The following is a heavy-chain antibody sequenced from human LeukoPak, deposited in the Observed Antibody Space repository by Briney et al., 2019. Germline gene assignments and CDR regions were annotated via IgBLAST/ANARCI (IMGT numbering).Heavy chain of an antibody. Sequence: GGSLRLSCAASGFTFSSYWMSWVRQAPGKGLEWVANIKQDGSEKYYVDSVKGRFTISRDNAKNSLYLQMNSLRAEDTAVYYCARVEPHGPAAPSRYWGQGTLVTVSS. CDR1: GFTFSSYW. CDR2: IKQDGSEK. J-gene: IGHJ4*02. D-gene: IGHD2-2*01. V-gene: IGHV3-7*01. CDR3: ARVEPHGPAAPSRY.